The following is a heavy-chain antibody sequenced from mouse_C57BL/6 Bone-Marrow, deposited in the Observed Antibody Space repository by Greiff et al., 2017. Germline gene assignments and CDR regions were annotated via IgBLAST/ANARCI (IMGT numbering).Heavy chain of an antibody. CDR3: ARHPYYDYDLYYAMDY. D-gene: IGHD2-4*01. CDR2: FYPGSGSI. CDR1: GYTFTEYT. Sequence: VQLQQSGAELVKPGASVKLSCKASGYTFTEYTIHWVKQRSGPGLEWMGWFYPGSGSIKYNEKFKDKATLTADKSSSTVYMELSRLTSEDSAVYFCARHPYYDYDLYYAMDYWGQGTSVTVSS. J-gene: IGHJ4*01. V-gene: IGHV1-62-2*01.